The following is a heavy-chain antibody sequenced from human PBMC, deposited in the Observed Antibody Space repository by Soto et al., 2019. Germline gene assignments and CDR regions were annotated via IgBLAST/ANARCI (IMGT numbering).Heavy chain of an antibody. CDR2: IYYSGST. CDR3: ARVPRYAIYYYYYMDV. J-gene: IGHJ6*03. D-gene: IGHD2-8*01. CDR1: GGSISSSSYY. Sequence: PSETLSLTCTVSGGSISSSSYYWGWIRQPPGKGLEWIGSIYYSGSTYYNPSLKSRVTISVDTSKNQFSLKLSSVTAADTAVYYCARVPRYAIYYYYYMDVWGKGTTVTVSS. V-gene: IGHV4-39*01.